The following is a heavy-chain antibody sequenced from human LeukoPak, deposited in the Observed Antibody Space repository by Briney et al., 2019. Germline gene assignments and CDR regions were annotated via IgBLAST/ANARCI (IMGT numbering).Heavy chain of an antibody. D-gene: IGHD6-19*01. J-gene: IGHJ4*02. CDR2: IYSGGST. V-gene: IGHV3-66*01. CDR3: ARDLAVAGTLYYFDY. CDR1: GFTVSSNY. Sequence: PGGSLRLSCAASGFTVSSNYMSWVRQAPGKGLEWVSVIYSGGSTYYADSVKGRFTISRDNSKNTLYLRMNSLRAEDTAVYYCARDLAVAGTLYYFDYWGQGTLVTVSS.